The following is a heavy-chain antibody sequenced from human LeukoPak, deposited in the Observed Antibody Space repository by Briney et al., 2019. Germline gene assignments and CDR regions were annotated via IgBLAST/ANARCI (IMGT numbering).Heavy chain of an antibody. CDR3: ARGRDLRAVNNWFDP. V-gene: IGHV4-34*01. Sequence: SETLSLTCAVYGGSFSGYYWTWIRQPPGKGLEWIGEVNHSGSTNYNPSLKSRVTISVDTSKNQFSLELTSVTAADTAVYFCARGRDLRAVNNWFDPWGQGTLVTVSS. D-gene: IGHD3-10*01. J-gene: IGHJ5*02. CDR2: VNHSGST. CDR1: GGSFSGYY.